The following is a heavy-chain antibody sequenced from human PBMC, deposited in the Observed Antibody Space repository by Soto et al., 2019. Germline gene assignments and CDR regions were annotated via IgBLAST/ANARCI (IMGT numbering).Heavy chain of an antibody. CDR2: ISGSGVST. Sequence: EVQLLEPGGGLVQTGGSLRLSWAASGFTFSSYAMSWVCQARGKGLEWVSAISGSGVSTYYADSVKGRFTISRDNSKNTLYLQMNSLRAEVTAVYYCGKEKAYSSGWDGMDVWGQGTTVTVSS. D-gene: IGHD6-19*01. V-gene: IGHV3-23*01. CDR3: GKEKAYSSGWDGMDV. CDR1: GFTFSSYA. J-gene: IGHJ6*02.